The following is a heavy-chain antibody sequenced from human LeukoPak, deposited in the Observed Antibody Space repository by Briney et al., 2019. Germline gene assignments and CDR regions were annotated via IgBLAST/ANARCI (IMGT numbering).Heavy chain of an antibody. D-gene: IGHD3-10*01. CDR2: IYYSGST. Sequence: SETLSLTCTVSGGSIGSGDYYWSWIRQPPGKGLEWIGYIYYSGSTYYYPSLKSRVTISIDTSKIQFSLRLTSVTAADTAVYYCARDRWFPSPYGMDVWGQGTTVTVSS. CDR1: GGSIGSGDYY. V-gene: IGHV4-30-4*01. J-gene: IGHJ6*02. CDR3: ARDRWFPSPYGMDV.